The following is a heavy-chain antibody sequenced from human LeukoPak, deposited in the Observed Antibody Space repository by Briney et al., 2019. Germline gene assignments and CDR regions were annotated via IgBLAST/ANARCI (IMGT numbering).Heavy chain of an antibody. V-gene: IGHV1-8*01. D-gene: IGHD3-10*02. CDR3: ARDLRGVRFYYYGMDV. CDR1: GYTFTSYD. Sequence: GASVKVSCKASGYTFTSYDFNWLRQATGQGPEWMGWMNPNSGATGYAQKFQGRVTMTRSASINTAYMELSNLRSEDTAVYYCARDLRGVRFYYYGMDVWGQGTTVTVPS. CDR2: MNPNSGAT. J-gene: IGHJ6*02.